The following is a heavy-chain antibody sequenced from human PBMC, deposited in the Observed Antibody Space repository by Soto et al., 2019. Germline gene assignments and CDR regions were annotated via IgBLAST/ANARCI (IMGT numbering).Heavy chain of an antibody. CDR2: IYYSGST. D-gene: IGHD2-15*01. CDR3: ASHGGRQGYNYVDY. CDR1: RGSIISYY. Sequence: QVQLQESGPGLVKPSETLSLTCTVSRGSIISYYWSWIRQPPGKGLEWIGYIYYSGSTNYNPSLKSRVTISVDTPKNQYSLKLSSVTAADTAVSYCASHGGRQGYNYVDYWGQGTLVTVSS. J-gene: IGHJ4*02. V-gene: IGHV4-59*12.